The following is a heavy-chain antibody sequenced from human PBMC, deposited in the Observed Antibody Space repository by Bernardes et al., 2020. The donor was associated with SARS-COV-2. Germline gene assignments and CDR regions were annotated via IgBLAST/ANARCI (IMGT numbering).Heavy chain of an antibody. CDR2: ISGSGGST. CDR1: GFTFSRNA. Sequence: SLRLSCAASGFTFSRNAMTWVRQAPGKGLEWLSGISGSGGSTYYADSVKGRFTISRNNSKDTLYLEMNSLKAEDTAIYYCAKCVQGSYAMDVWGQGTTVTVS. J-gene: IGHJ6*02. V-gene: IGHV3-23*01. CDR3: AKCVQGSYAMDV. D-gene: IGHD1-1*01.